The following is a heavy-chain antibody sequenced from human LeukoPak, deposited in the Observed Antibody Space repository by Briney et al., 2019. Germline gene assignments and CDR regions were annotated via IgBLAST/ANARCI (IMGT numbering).Heavy chain of an antibody. J-gene: IGHJ3*02. CDR2: IYYSGST. CDR3: ARGGDDSDDAFDI. CDR1: GGSISGSSYY. D-gene: IGHD3-10*01. V-gene: IGHV4-39*01. Sequence: SETLSLTCTVSGGSISGSSYYWGWIRQPPGKGLEWIGSIYYSGSTYYNPSLKSRVTISVDTSKNQFSLKLSSVTAADTAVYYCARGGDDSDDAFDIWGQGTMVTVSS.